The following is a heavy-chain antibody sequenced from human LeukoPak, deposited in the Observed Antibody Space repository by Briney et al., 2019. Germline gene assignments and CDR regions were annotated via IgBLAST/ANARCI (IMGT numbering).Heavy chain of an antibody. D-gene: IGHD3-9*01. CDR2: ISGRGGST. J-gene: IGHJ5*02. CDR3: AKGYYDILTDYFHNWFNP. V-gene: IGHV3-23*01. Sequence: GGSLRLSCAASGFTFSSYAVSWVRQAPGVGLEWVSTISGRGGSTFYADSVKGRFTISRDNSKNALYLQMNSLRADDTAVYYCAKGYYDILTDYFHNWFNPWGQGTLVIVSS. CDR1: GFTFSSYA.